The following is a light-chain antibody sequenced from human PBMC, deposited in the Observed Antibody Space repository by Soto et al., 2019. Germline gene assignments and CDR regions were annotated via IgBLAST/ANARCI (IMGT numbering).Light chain of an antibody. Sequence: DIQMSQSPSSLSAFVGDSVTITCRASETIIDSLNWYQQQPGEAPKLLIFSASSLHSGVPSRFRGSGSGTHFTLTISSPQPEDFATYFGQQSFSAPRTFGQGTKLQAK. CDR1: ETIIDS. CDR2: SAS. CDR3: QQSFSAPRT. J-gene: IGKJ2*01. V-gene: IGKV1-39*01.